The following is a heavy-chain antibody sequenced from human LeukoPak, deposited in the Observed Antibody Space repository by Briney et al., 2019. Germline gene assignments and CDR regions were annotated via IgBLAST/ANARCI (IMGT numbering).Heavy chain of an antibody. CDR3: ARDGSSSWYNL. V-gene: IGHV1-18*01. Sequence: ASVKVSCKASGYTFTSYGISWVRQAPGQGLEWVGWISLANGNTNYAQKPQGRVTMTTDTSTSTAYMELRSLISDDTAAYYCARDGSSSWYNLWGQGTLVTVSS. CDR2: ISLANGNT. CDR1: GYTFTSYG. J-gene: IGHJ4*02. D-gene: IGHD6-13*01.